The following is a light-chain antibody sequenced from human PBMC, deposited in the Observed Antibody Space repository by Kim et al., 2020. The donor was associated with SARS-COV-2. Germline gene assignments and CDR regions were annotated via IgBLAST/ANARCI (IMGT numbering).Light chain of an antibody. V-gene: IGKV1-33*01. CDR1: RDISRY. Sequence: ASVGDRVNITCQASRDISRYLTWYQQKPGRAPRLLIYGALNLQTGVPSRFSATASGTVFTLTITNLQPEDFATYYCQQFHSVPYTFGRGTKVDIK. J-gene: IGKJ2*01. CDR2: GAL. CDR3: QQFHSVPYT.